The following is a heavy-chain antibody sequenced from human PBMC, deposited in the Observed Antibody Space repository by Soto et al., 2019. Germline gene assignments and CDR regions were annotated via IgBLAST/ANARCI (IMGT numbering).Heavy chain of an antibody. D-gene: IGHD3-16*02. V-gene: IGHV3-30*04. J-gene: IGHJ4*02. Sequence: VHLEESGGGVVQPGRSLRLSCAASEFTFSRHTMHWVRQAPGKGLEWVASISYDGSDTYYADSVKGRFTISRDNSKNTLSVEMDSLRAEDTAVYYCARDRLRLGELSLLGYFDYWGQGTLVTVSS. CDR1: EFTFSRHT. CDR3: ARDRLRLGELSLLGYFDY. CDR2: ISYDGSDT.